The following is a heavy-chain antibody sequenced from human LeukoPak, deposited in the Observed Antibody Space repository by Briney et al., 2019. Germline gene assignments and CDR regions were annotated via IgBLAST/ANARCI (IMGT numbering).Heavy chain of an antibody. J-gene: IGHJ5*02. Sequence: TSGTLSLTCAVAGGSISSSNWWDWVRQPPGKGLEWIGEIYHSGTTNYNPSLKSRVTISVVKSKNQLSLKLISVTAADTAVYYCARDLRFCSDTRCFDWFDPWGQGTLVTVSS. CDR2: IYHSGTT. CDR3: ARDLRFCSDTRCFDWFDP. CDR1: GGSISSSNW. V-gene: IGHV4-4*02. D-gene: IGHD2-2*01.